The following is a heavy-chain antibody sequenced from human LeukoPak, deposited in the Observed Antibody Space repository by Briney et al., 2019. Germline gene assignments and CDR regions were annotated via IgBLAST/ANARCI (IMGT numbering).Heavy chain of an antibody. CDR2: ISSSSSTI. CDR3: ARVDYYYMDV. Sequence: GGSLRLSCAASGFTFSSYEMNWVRQAPGKGLEWVSYISSSSSTIYYADSVKGRFTISRDNAKNSLYLQMNSLRAEDTAVYYCARVDYYYMDVWGKGTTVTVSS. CDR1: GFTFSSYE. J-gene: IGHJ6*03. V-gene: IGHV3-48*01.